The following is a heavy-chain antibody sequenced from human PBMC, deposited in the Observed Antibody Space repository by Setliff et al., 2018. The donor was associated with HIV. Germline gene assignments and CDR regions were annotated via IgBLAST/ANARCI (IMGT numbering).Heavy chain of an antibody. Sequence: ASVKVSCKASGYTFLNYDINWLRQAPGQGLEWMGRLTPHSGDTISADRFQGRLVMTTNTSTTTAFMELSSLRSDDTALYFCAGGWGLWFGQLSILPLDPWGQGTLGTVSS. J-gene: IGHJ5*02. CDR1: GYTFLNYD. CDR3: AGGWGLWFGQLSILPLDP. V-gene: IGHV1-8*01. CDR2: LTPHSGDT. D-gene: IGHD3-10*01.